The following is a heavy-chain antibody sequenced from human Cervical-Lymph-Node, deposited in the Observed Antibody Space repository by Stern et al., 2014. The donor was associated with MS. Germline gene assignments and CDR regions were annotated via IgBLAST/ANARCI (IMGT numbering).Heavy chain of an antibody. V-gene: IGHV3-30*18. CDR1: GFTFTKYG. CDR2: MSYGGTNR. D-gene: IGHD3-10*01. J-gene: IGHJ6*02. CDR3: AKDRGPYYYYGMDV. Sequence: VQLVESGGGVVQPGRSLRLSCAASGFTFTKYGMHLVRPAPGKGLEWVAVMSYGGTNRYYADSVKGRFTISGDNSKNTLFLQMNSLRAEDTAIYYCAKDRGPYYYYGMDVWGRGTSVTVSS.